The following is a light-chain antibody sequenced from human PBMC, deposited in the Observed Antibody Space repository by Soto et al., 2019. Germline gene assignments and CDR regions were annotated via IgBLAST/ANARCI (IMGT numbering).Light chain of an antibody. CDR3: QQYNNWPPFS. Sequence: EILMTQSPVTLSVSPGERATLSCRASQSISSNLAWYQQKNGQTPRLLIYGASTRAAGIPARFSGSGSGTDFTLTISSLQSEDFAVYYCQQYNNWPPFSFGPGTKVDIK. CDR1: QSISSN. J-gene: IGKJ3*01. CDR2: GAS. V-gene: IGKV3-15*01.